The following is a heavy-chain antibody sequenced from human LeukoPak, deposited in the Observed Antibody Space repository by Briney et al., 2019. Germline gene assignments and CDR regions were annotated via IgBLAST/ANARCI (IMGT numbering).Heavy chain of an antibody. CDR1: GFTFSSYG. Sequence: GGSLRLSCAASGFTFSSYGMHWVRQAPGKGLELISYTSSSGGSIYYADSVMGRFTISRDNSKNSLFLQMSSLRDEDTAVYYCARGGGSMDVWGQGTTVTVSS. J-gene: IGHJ6*02. CDR3: ARGGGSMDV. CDR2: TSSSGGSI. V-gene: IGHV3-48*02.